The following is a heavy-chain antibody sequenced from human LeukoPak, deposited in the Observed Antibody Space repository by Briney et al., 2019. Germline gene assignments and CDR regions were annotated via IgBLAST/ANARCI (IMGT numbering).Heavy chain of an antibody. Sequence: GGSLRLSCAASGFPFSIYTMNWVRQAPGKGLEWVSSISGSSNDIYYADSVKGRFTIARDNAKNSLYLQMNSLRAEDTAVYYCATDYYCSGGSCYPPDWGQGTLVTVSS. CDR2: ISGSSNDI. V-gene: IGHV3-21*01. J-gene: IGHJ4*02. D-gene: IGHD2-15*01. CDR1: GFPFSIYT. CDR3: ATDYYCSGGSCYPPD.